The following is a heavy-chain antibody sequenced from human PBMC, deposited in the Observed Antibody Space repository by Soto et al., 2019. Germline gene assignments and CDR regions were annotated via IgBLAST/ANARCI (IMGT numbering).Heavy chain of an antibody. V-gene: IGHV3-48*02. Sequence: PGGSLRLSCAASGFTFSTYSMNWVRQAPGKGLEWISYISSSSGIIYYADSVKGRFTISRDNAQNSLFLQMSSLRDEDTAVYYCARDPQGYCSSSSCYRHYYHGMDVWGQGTTVTVPS. CDR2: ISSSSGII. CDR3: ARDPQGYCSSSSCYRHYYHGMDV. CDR1: GFTFSTYS. D-gene: IGHD2-2*01. J-gene: IGHJ6*02.